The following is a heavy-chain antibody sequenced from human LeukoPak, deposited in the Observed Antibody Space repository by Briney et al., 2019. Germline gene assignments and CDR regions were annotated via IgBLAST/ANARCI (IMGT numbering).Heavy chain of an antibody. Sequence: PGRSLRLSCAASGFTFSSYAMHWVRQARGKGLEWVANIKQDGTEKYYEDSVKGRFTISRDNAKNSLYLQMNSLRAEDTAVYYCASMPHIVTMIGSPGEDRSGYYSYCMDVWGKGTAVTVSS. CDR3: ASMPHIVTMIGSPGEDRSGYYSYCMDV. V-gene: IGHV3-7*01. CDR1: GFTFSSYA. CDR2: IKQDGTEK. J-gene: IGHJ6*03. D-gene: IGHD5-12*01.